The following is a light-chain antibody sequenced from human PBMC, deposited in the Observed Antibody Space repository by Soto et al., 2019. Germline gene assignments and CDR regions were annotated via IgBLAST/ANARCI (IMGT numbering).Light chain of an antibody. CDR3: QQYGTSPWS. V-gene: IGKV3-20*01. CDR1: QSVSSGY. J-gene: IGKJ1*01. Sequence: EIVLAQSPGTLSLSPGERATLSCRARQSVSSGYLAWYQHKLGQAPRLLIYDASSRATGIPDRFGGSGSGTDFTLTISRLESEDFAVYYCQQYGTSPWSFGQGTQVEIK. CDR2: DAS.